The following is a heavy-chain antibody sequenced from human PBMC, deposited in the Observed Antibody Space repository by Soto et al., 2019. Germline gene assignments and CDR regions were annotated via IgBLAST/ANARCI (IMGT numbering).Heavy chain of an antibody. CDR3: ATFLGAPGAFDI. CDR2: TRNKANSYTT. Sequence: PEGSLRLSCAASGFTFSDHYMDWVRQAPGKGLEWVGRTRNKANSYTTEYAASVKGRFTISRDDSKNSLYLQMNSLKTEDTAVYYCATFLGAPGAFDIWGQGTMVTVSS. CDR1: GFTFSDHY. J-gene: IGHJ3*02. V-gene: IGHV3-72*01.